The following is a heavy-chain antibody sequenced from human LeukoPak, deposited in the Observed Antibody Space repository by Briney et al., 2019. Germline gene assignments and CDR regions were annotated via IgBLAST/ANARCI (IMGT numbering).Heavy chain of an antibody. Sequence: PGGSLRLSCAASGFTFSSYNMNWVRQAPGKGLEWVSSISSSSSYIYYADSVRGRFTISRDNAKNSLYLQVNSLRAEDTAVYYCARDYCSGGSCYYNWFDPWGQGTLVTVSS. J-gene: IGHJ5*02. CDR3: ARDYCSGGSCYYNWFDP. CDR1: GFTFSSYN. V-gene: IGHV3-21*04. D-gene: IGHD2-15*01. CDR2: ISSSSSYI.